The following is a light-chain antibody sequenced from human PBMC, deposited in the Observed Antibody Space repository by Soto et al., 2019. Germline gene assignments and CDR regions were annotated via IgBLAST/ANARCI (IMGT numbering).Light chain of an antibody. J-gene: IGLJ3*02. CDR3: CSYTKANTWV. CDR2: EDD. V-gene: IGLV2-14*01. Sequence: QSALTQPASVSASPGQSITISCTGSSSDINSYKFVSWHQVLPGKAPQLIIYEDDYRPPEISSRFSASKSGNTASLTISGVQLEDDSHYFCCSYTKANTWVFGGGTKLTVL. CDR1: SSDINSYKF.